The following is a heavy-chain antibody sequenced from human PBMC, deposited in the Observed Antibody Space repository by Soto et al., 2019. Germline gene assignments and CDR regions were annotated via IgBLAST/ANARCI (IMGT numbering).Heavy chain of an antibody. CDR2: INAGNGNT. D-gene: IGHD3-22*01. CDR1: GYTITSYG. Sequence: QIQLMQSGAEVKKPGASVKVSCKASGYTITSYGIHWVRQAPGQRLEWTGWINAGNGNTKYSEKFQGRVTITRDTSASTAYLELSSLRSEDTAVYYCARDPNDSSAFYHHYYYGMDVWGQGTTVIVSS. V-gene: IGHV1-3*01. CDR3: ARDPNDSSAFYHHYYYGMDV. J-gene: IGHJ6*02.